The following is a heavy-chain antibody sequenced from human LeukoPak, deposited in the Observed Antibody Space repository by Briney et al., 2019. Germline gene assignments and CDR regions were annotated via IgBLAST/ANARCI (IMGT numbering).Heavy chain of an antibody. J-gene: IGHJ4*02. D-gene: IGHD5-18*01. V-gene: IGHV3-33*01. CDR3: ARDGGSYGLDY. Sequence: PGGSLRLSCAASGFTFSSYGMHWVRQAPGKGLEWVAVIWYDGSNKYYADSVKGRFTISRDNSKNTLYLQMNSLRAEDTAVYYCARDGGSYGLDYWSQGTLVTVSS. CDR2: IWYDGSNK. CDR1: GFTFSSYG.